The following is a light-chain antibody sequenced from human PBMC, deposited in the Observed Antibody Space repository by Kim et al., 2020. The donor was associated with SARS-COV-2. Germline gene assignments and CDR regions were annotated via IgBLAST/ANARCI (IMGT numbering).Light chain of an antibody. CDR1: SSDVGDHNY. CDR2: EVT. Sequence: GQSVTISCTGSSSDVGDHNYVSWYQQHPGKVPKLMIYEVTKRASGVPDRFSGSKSGNTASLTVSGLQAEDEAEYYCSSYAGSNNYVFGTGTKVTVL. J-gene: IGLJ1*01. CDR3: SSYAGSNNYV. V-gene: IGLV2-8*01.